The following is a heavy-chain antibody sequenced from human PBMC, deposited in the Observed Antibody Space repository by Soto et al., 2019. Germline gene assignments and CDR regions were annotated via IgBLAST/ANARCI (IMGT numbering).Heavy chain of an antibody. CDR1: GDSVSSSY. V-gene: IGHV4-59*02. CDR3: ARVFDYSYDSGGLGYSYGMDV. CDR2: IYYSGSS. Sequence: PSETLSLTCTVSGDSVSSSYWGWIRRPPGKGLEWIGYIYYSGSSNYNPSLKSRVTISVDTSKNQFSLKLRSVTAADTALYYCARVFDYSYDSGGLGYSYGMDVWGQGATVTVS. J-gene: IGHJ6*02. D-gene: IGHD3-10*01.